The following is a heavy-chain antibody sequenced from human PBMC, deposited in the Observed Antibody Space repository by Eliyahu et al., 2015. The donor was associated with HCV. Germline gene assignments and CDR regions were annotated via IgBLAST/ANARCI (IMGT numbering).Heavy chain of an antibody. CDR2: IRSKANNYAT. CDR1: GFTFSGSA. V-gene: IGHV3-73*01. CDR3: TSGSGCAY. Sequence: EVQLVESGGGLVQPGGSLKLSCATSGFTFSGSAMHWVRQASGKGLEWVGRIRSKANNYATAYAASVKGRFTISRDDSKNTAYLQMNSLKTEDTAVYYCTSGSGCAYWGQGTLVTVSS. D-gene: IGHD6-19*01. J-gene: IGHJ4*02.